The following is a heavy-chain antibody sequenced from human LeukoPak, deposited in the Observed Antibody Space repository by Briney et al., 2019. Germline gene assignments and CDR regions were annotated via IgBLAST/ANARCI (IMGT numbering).Heavy chain of an antibody. Sequence: ASVKVSCKASGYTFTGYYMHWVRQAPGQGLEWMGWINPNSGGTNYAQKFQGRVTMTRDTSISTAYMELSRLRSDDTAVYYCALLWFGELLRPADYWGQGTLVTVSS. J-gene: IGHJ4*02. CDR2: INPNSGGT. D-gene: IGHD3-10*01. V-gene: IGHV1-2*02. CDR1: GYTFTGYY. CDR3: ALLWFGELLRPADY.